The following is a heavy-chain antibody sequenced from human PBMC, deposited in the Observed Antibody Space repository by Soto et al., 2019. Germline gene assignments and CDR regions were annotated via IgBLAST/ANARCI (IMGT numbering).Heavy chain of an antibody. V-gene: IGHV3-30-3*01. D-gene: IGHD1-1*01. J-gene: IGHJ4*02. CDR3: PKTGPNDYYFDY. Sequence: GGSLRLSCAASVFPFSSYALHWVRQAPGKGLEWVAVISYDGSNKYYADSVKGRFTISRDNSKSTLYLQVSSLRAEDTAVYYCPKTGPNDYYFDYWGQGTLVTVSS. CDR1: VFPFSSYA. CDR2: ISYDGSNK.